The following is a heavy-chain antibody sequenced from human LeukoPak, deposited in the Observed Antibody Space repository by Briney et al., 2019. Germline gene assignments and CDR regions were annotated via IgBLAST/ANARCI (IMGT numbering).Heavy chain of an antibody. J-gene: IGHJ4*02. V-gene: IGHV4-4*02. D-gene: IGHD2-8*01. CDR1: GFTFSSYW. CDR2: IFYSGST. CDR3: ARGLGGILYL. Sequence: PGGSLRLSCAASGFTFSSYWMSWVRQPPGKGLEWIGNIFYSGSTYYSPSLRSRVTISLDTSRNQFSLKLNSVTAADTAVYYCARGLGGILYLWGQGTLVTVSS.